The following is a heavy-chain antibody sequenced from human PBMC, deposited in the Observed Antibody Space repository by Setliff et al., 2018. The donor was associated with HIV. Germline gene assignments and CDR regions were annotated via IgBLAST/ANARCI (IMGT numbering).Heavy chain of an antibody. D-gene: IGHD3-22*01. CDR1: GYTFSIYD. V-gene: IGHV1-8*02. Sequence: ASVKVSCKASGYTFSIYDINWVRQATGQGLQWMGWMSPKSGNTGYARKFQGRASMTRNTSISTAYMELNSLKAEDTAVYYCARAYNVYDYRFDSSGYDYWGQGTLVTVSS. CDR2: MSPKSGNT. CDR3: ARAYNVYDYRFDSSGYDY. J-gene: IGHJ4*02.